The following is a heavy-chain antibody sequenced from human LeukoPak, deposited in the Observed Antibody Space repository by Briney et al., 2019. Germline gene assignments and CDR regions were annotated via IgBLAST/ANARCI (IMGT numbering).Heavy chain of an antibody. CDR3: ATRGLAARMEG. CDR2: FDPEDGET. Sequence: ASVKVSCKVSGYTVTELSMHWVRQAPGQGLEWMGGFDPEDGETIYAQKFQGRVTMTEDTSTDTAYMELSSLRSEDTAVYYCATRGLAARMEGWGQGTLVTVSS. V-gene: IGHV1-24*01. J-gene: IGHJ4*02. CDR1: GYTVTELS. D-gene: IGHD6-6*01.